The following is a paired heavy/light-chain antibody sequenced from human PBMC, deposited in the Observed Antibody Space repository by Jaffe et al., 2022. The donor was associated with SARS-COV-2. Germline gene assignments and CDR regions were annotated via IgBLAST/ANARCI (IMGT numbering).Heavy chain of an antibody. Sequence: QVQLVESGGGVVQPGESLTLTCVGSGFIFSHYGMHWFRHSPGKGLEWVAAIQTDGSRAYYPESMRGQFTISRDNSKSTVRLQISYLRVDDTAIFYCARNWGPVTPSFDNWGQGALVTVSS. CDR2: IQTDGSRA. D-gene: IGHD4-17*01. J-gene: IGHJ4*02. CDR1: GFIFSHYG. CDR3: ARNWGPVTPSFDN. V-gene: IGHV3-33*05.
Light chain of an antibody. CDR2: EDR. CDR1: YSNIGNNY. Sequence: QSVLTQPPSVSAAPGQEVTISCSGSYSNIGNNYVSWYQHFPGSAPKLLIYEDRKRPPGIADRFSGSKSGTSATMGISGLQTGDEAEYYCGTWENDVWVFGEGTKLTVL. J-gene: IGLJ2*01. V-gene: IGLV1-51*02. CDR3: GTWENDVWV.